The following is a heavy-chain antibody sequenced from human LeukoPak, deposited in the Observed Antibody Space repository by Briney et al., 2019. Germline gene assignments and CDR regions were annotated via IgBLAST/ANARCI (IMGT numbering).Heavy chain of an antibody. J-gene: IGHJ4*02. CDR2: IRYDGSNK. Sequence: GGSLRLSCAASGFTFSSYGMHWVRQAPGKGLEWVAFIRYDGSNKYYADSVKGRFTISRDNSKNTLYLQMNSLRGEDTAVYYCAKFLAVCGGDCLYDYWGQGTLVTVSS. CDR3: AKFLAVCGGDCLYDY. D-gene: IGHD2-21*01. V-gene: IGHV3-30*02. CDR1: GFTFSSYG.